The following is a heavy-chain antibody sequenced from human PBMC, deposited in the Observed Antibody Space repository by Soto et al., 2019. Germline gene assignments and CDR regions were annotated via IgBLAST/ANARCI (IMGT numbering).Heavy chain of an antibody. D-gene: IGHD1-26*01. CDR1: GYSFTSYW. Sequence: EVQLVQSGAEVKKPGESLQISCKGSGYSFTSYWIGWVRQMPGKGLEWMGIIYPGDSDTRYSPSFQGQVTISADKSISTACLQWGSLKASDTAMYYCARDGGVGATRGDAFDIWGQGTMVTVSS. CDR3: ARDGGVGATRGDAFDI. J-gene: IGHJ3*02. CDR2: IYPGDSDT. V-gene: IGHV5-51*01.